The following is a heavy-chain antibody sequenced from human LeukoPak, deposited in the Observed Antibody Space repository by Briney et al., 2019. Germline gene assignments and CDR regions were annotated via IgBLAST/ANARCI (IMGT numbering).Heavy chain of an antibody. CDR1: GYSFTSYW. CDR3: ARSYCSSTSCYATFDDYYYGMDV. CDR2: IYPGDSDT. V-gene: IGHV5-51*01. Sequence: GESLKISCKGSGYSFTSYWIGWVRQMPGKGLEWMGIIYPGDSDTRYSPSFQGQVTISADKSISTAYLQWSSLKASDTAMYYCARSYCSSTSCYATFDDYYYGMDVRGQGTTVTVSS. D-gene: IGHD2-2*01. J-gene: IGHJ6*02.